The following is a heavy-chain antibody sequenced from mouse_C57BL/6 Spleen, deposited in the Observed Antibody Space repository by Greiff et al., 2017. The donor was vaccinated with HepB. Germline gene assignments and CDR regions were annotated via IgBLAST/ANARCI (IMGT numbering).Heavy chain of an antibody. CDR3: ARGYDGSSYGYFDV. J-gene: IGHJ1*03. V-gene: IGHV5-17*01. CDR1: GFTFSDYG. Sequence: EVQRVESGGGLVKPGGSLKLSCAASGFTFSDYGMHWVRQAPEKGLEWVAYISSGSSTIYYADTVKGRFTISRDNAKNTLFLQMTRLRSEDTAMYYCARGYDGSSYGYFDVWGTGTTVTVAS. D-gene: IGHD1-1*01. CDR2: ISSGSSTI.